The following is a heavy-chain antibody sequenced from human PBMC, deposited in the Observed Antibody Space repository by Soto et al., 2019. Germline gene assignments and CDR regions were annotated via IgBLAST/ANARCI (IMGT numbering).Heavy chain of an antibody. CDR3: ARDLGVRGVIMGPDYHYGMDV. CDR1: GGSISSYY. Sequence: SETLSLTCTVSGGSISSYYWSWIRQPPGKGLEWIGYIYHSGSTNYNTSLKSRVAISVDTSKNQFSLKLSSVTAADTAVYYCARDLGVRGVIMGPDYHYGMDVWGQGPTVTVSS. D-gene: IGHD3-10*01. J-gene: IGHJ6*02. V-gene: IGHV4-59*01. CDR2: IYHSGST.